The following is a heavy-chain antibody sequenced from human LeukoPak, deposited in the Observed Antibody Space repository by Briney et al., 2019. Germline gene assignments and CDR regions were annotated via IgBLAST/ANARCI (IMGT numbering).Heavy chain of an antibody. CDR2: ISTAGST. CDR3: AKRSEFAVAGKPPHFDY. Sequence: PGGSLRLSCEISGFTLTTNAMGWVRQAPGKGLEWVSSISTAGSTFYADSMRGRFTVSRDTSKNTVLLQMNSLRAEDTAVYYCAKRSEFAVAGKPPHFDYWGQGTLVTVSS. CDR1: GFTLTTNA. V-gene: IGHV3-23*01. J-gene: IGHJ4*02. D-gene: IGHD6-19*01.